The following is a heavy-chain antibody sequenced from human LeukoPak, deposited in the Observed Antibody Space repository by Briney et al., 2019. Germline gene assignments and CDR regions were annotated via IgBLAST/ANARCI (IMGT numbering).Heavy chain of an antibody. V-gene: IGHV3-66*01. CDR2: IYSGGST. D-gene: IGHD2-15*01. CDR1: GFTVSSNY. CDR3: ARVYCSGGSCYVDY. J-gene: IGHJ4*02. Sequence: PGGSLRLSCAASGFTVSSNYMSWVRQAPGKGLEWVSVIYSGGSTYYADSVKGRFTISRDNSKNTLYLQMNSLRAEDTAVYYCARVYCSGGSCYVDYWVQGTLVTVSS.